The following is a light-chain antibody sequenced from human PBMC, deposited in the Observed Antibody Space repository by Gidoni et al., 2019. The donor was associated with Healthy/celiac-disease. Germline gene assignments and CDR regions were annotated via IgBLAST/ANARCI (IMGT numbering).Light chain of an antibody. CDR1: QRLLHSNGYNY. Sequence: DIVMTQSPLSLPVTPGEPASISCRSRQRLLHSNGYNYLDWYLQKPGQSPQLLIYLGSNRASGVPDRCSGSGSGTDFTLKISRVEAEDVGVYYCMQDLQTPLTFGGGTKVEIK. V-gene: IGKV2-28*01. CDR2: LGS. J-gene: IGKJ4*01. CDR3: MQDLQTPLT.